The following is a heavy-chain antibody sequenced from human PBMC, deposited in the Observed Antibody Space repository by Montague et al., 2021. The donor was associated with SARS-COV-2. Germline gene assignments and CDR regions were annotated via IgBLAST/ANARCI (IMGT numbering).Heavy chain of an antibody. CDR1: GFTFTSYG. J-gene: IGHJ4*02. CDR2: ITVSSAGT. D-gene: IGHD1-26*01. CDR3: AKRGSYFFDY. V-gene: IGHV3-23*01. Sequence: SLRLSCAASGFTFTSYGTAWVRQAPGKGLEWVSVITVSSAGTYYAESVEGRFTISRDHSRNTLFLQMNSLGAEDTAVYYCAKRGSYFFDYWGQGTLVTVSS.